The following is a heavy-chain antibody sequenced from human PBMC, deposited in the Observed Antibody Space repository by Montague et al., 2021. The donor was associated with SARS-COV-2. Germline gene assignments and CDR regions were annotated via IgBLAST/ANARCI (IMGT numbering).Heavy chain of an antibody. CDR1: GFTVTDTY. CDR2: IESKIVGGTI. D-gene: IGHD1-26*01. Sequence: SLRLSCAASGFTVTDTYMTWVRQAPGKGLEWVGRIESKIVGGTIDYAAPVKDRFTISRDDSRNTLYLKMDSLKTDDTAVYYCTTYASGSTAYWGQGTLVNVSS. CDR3: TTYASGSTAY. J-gene: IGHJ4*02. V-gene: IGHV3-15*04.